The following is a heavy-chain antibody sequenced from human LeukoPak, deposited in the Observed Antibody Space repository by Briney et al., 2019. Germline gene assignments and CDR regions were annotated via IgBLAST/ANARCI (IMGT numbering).Heavy chain of an antibody. V-gene: IGHV4-59*01. CDR3: AREEVGASPGGY. Sequence: SETLSLTCTVSGGSISSYYWSWIRQPPGKGLEWIGYIYYSGSTNYNPSLKSRVTISVDTSKNQFSLKLSAVTAADTAIYYCAREEVGASPGGYWGQGTLVTVSS. CDR1: GGSISSYY. J-gene: IGHJ4*02. D-gene: IGHD1-26*01. CDR2: IYYSGST.